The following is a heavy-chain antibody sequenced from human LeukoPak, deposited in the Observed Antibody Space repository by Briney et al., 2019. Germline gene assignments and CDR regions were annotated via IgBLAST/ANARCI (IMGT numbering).Heavy chain of an antibody. J-gene: IGHJ5*02. CDR3: ARRKIAGTAFDP. D-gene: IGHD1-1*01. V-gene: IGHV1-2*02. Sequence: ASVKVSCKASGYTFTGYYMYWVRQAPGQGLEWMGWVNPNSGGTNYAQKFQGRVTMTRDTSISTAYMELSRLRSDDTAVYYCARRKIAGTAFDPWGQGTLVTVSS. CDR2: VNPNSGGT. CDR1: GYTFTGYY.